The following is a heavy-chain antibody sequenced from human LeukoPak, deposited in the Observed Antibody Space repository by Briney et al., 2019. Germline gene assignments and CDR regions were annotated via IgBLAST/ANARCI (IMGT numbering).Heavy chain of an antibody. D-gene: IGHD4-17*01. V-gene: IGHV4-39*07. Sequence: SETLSLTCTVSGGSISSSSYYWGWIRQPPGKRLEWIGSIYHSGSTYYNPSLKSRVTISVDTSKNQFSLKLSSVTAADTAVYYCARHDYGDSTLPGLTSQFDPWGQGTLVTVSS. J-gene: IGHJ5*02. CDR1: GGSISSSSYY. CDR2: IYHSGST. CDR3: ARHDYGDSTLPGLTSQFDP.